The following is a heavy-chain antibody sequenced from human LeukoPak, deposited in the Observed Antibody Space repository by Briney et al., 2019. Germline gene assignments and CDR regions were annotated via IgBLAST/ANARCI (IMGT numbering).Heavy chain of an antibody. V-gene: IGHV3-11*01. CDR1: GFSFSEHY. Sequence: GGSLRLSCAASGFSFSEHYMAWIRQAPGKGLQWLGYISSRRYSTYYAEPVKGRITISRDNAKNSVHLQISSLTVDDTAVYYCARDDPSNDYGDFDYWGQGTLVTVSS. CDR3: ARDDPSNDYGDFDY. D-gene: IGHD4-17*01. J-gene: IGHJ4*02. CDR2: ISSRRYST.